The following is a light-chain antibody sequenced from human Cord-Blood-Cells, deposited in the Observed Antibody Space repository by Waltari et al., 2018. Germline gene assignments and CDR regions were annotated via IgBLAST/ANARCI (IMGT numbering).Light chain of an antibody. V-gene: IGLV3-19*01. Sequence: SSELTQDHAVSVALGQTVRITCQGDSLRSYYASWYQQKPGQAPVLVIYGKNNPPSEIPDRFSGSSSGNTASWTITRAQAEDEADYYCNSRDSSGNHLVFGGGTKLPVL. CDR1: SLRSYY. CDR3: NSRDSSGNHLV. CDR2: GKN. J-gene: IGLJ3*02.